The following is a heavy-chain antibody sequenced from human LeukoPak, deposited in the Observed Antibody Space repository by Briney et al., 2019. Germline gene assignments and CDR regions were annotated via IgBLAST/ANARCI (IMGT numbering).Heavy chain of an antibody. Sequence: PGGSLRLSCAASGFTFSSYPMNWVRQAPGKGLEWVSSIGSSSSYIYYADSVKGRFTISRDNAKNSLYLQMNSLRAEDTAVYYCARVEDSGFDPWGQGTLVTVSS. J-gene: IGHJ5*02. CDR2: IGSSSSYI. CDR3: ARVEDSGFDP. V-gene: IGHV3-21*01. CDR1: GFTFSSYP. D-gene: IGHD5-12*01.